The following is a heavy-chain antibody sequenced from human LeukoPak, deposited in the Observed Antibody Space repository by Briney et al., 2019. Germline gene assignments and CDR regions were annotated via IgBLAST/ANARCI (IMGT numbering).Heavy chain of an antibody. Sequence: GGSLRLSCAASGLTFSRHAMNWVRQAPGKGLEWVSYISSSGSTKYYTDSVKGRFTISRDNAKNSLYLEVNSLRDEDTALYYCALYFYDSSGYPSFDYWGQGTLVTVSS. V-gene: IGHV3-48*02. D-gene: IGHD3-22*01. CDR3: ALYFYDSSGYPSFDY. CDR1: GLTFSRHA. CDR2: ISSSGSTK. J-gene: IGHJ4*02.